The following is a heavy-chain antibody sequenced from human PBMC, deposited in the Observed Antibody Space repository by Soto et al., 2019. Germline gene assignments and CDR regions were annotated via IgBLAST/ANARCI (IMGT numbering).Heavy chain of an antibody. J-gene: IGHJ6*02. CDR3: ARRGDFWSGFRSNGMDA. CDR1: GFTFSSYA. D-gene: IGHD3-3*01. Sequence: GGSLRLSCAASGFTFSSYAMHWVRQAPGKGLEWVAVISYDGSNKYYADSVKGRFTISRDNSKNTLYLQMNSLRAEDTAVYYCARRGDFWSGFRSNGMDAWGQGTTVTVSS. CDR2: ISYDGSNK. V-gene: IGHV3-30-3*01.